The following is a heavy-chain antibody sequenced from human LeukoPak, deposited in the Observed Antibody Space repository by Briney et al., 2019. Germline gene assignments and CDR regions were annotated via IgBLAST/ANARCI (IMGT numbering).Heavy chain of an antibody. Sequence: PSETLSLTCTVSGGSISSYYWSWIRQPPGKGLEWIGYIYYSGTTNCNPSLKSRVTIPVDTSKNQFSLKLSSVTAADTAVYYCARGVYIAAAQYGYWGQGTLVTVSS. V-gene: IGHV4-59*01. CDR3: ARGVYIAAAQYGY. J-gene: IGHJ4*02. D-gene: IGHD6-13*01. CDR2: IYYSGTT. CDR1: GGSISSYY.